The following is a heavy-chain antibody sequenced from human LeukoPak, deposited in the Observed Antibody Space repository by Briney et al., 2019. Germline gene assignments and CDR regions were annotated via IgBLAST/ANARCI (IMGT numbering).Heavy chain of an antibody. V-gene: IGHV3-64*04. D-gene: IGHD3-16*01. Sequence: PGGSLRLSCSASGFTFSSYAMHWVRQAPGKGLEYVSAISSNGGSTYYADSVKGRFTISRDNAKNSLHLQMNSLRAEDTAVYYCMSYAGRSDDYWGQGTLVTVSS. CDR2: ISSNGGST. CDR3: MSYAGRSDDY. CDR1: GFTFSSYA. J-gene: IGHJ4*02.